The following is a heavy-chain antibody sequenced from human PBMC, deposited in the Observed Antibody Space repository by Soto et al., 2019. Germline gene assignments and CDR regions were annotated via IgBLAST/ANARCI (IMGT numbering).Heavy chain of an antibody. V-gene: IGHV3-33*08. Sequence: QVQLVESGGGVVQPGGSLRLSCTTSGFTFNTYGMYWVRQAPGKGLEWGAIIWYDGGNKYFGDPVKGQFTISRDNSKNTLYLHMNSLRAEDTALYYCARGDCTGAYCYSWPFNYGVDVWGQGTTVTVSS. D-gene: IGHD2-15*01. CDR1: GFTFNTYG. J-gene: IGHJ6*02. CDR3: ARGDCTGAYCYSWPFNYGVDV. CDR2: IWYDGGNK.